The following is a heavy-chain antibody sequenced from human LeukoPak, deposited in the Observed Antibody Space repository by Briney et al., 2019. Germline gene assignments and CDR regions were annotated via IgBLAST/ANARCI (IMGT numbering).Heavy chain of an antibody. CDR1: GFTFSSYA. Sequence: PGGSLRLSCAASGFTFSSYAMSWVRQAPGKGLEWVSAISFIVVSTSYPASVKGPFTLSRHNSKNTLYLQINSLRAEDTAVYYCAKDPGKTVTHSSISFDYWGQGTLVTVSS. V-gene: IGHV3-23*01. CDR2: ISFIVVST. CDR3: AKDPGKTVTHSSISFDY. J-gene: IGHJ4*02. D-gene: IGHD4-17*01.